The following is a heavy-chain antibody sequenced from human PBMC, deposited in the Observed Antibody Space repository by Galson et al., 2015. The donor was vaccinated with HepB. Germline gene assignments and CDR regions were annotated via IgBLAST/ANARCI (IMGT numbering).Heavy chain of an antibody. J-gene: IGHJ6*02. D-gene: IGHD3-3*01. Sequence: SLRLSCAASGFTFSSYWMHWVRQAPGKGLVWVSRINSDGSSTSYADSVKGRFTISRDNAKNTLYLQMNSLRAEDTAVYYCARGPYDFWSGYYPSYYYYYGMDVWGQGTTVTVSS. CDR2: INSDGSST. CDR1: GFTFSSYW. CDR3: ARGPYDFWSGYYPSYYYYYGMDV. V-gene: IGHV3-74*01.